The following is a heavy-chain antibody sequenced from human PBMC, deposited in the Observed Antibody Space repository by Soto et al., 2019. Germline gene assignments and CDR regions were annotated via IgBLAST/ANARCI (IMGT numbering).Heavy chain of an antibody. J-gene: IGHJ4*02. D-gene: IGHD2-2*01. V-gene: IGHV3-30*04. Sequence: XGSLCVACVESGFTFVDYALLWVRHAPGRGLDWVAVIERDGSHKYYLDSVKGRFTISRDNSKGTVNLLMNRLRDDDSAMYYCACSRSRSVAGSIYFWGQGGLVTV. CDR2: IERDGSHK. CDR1: GFTFVDYA. CDR3: ACSRSRSVAGSIYF.